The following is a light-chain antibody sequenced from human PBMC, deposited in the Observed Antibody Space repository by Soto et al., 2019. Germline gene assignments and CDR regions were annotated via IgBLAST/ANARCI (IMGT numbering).Light chain of an antibody. Sequence: IVLTQSPGTLSLSPGERATLSCRASQSVSSNLAWYQQKPGQPPRLLIYGASTRATGIPARFSGSGSGTEFTLTISSLQSEDFAVYYCQQYYDWPITFGQGTRLEIK. CDR2: GAS. V-gene: IGKV3-15*01. CDR3: QQYYDWPIT. CDR1: QSVSSN. J-gene: IGKJ5*01.